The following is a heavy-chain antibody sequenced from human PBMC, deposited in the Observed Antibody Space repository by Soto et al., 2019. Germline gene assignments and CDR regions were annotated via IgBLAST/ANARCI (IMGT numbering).Heavy chain of an antibody. CDR3: ATAEVDY. CDR1: GYTFGNHW. J-gene: IGHJ4*02. Sequence: GGSLRLSCAVAGYTFGNHWMHWVRQAPGKGLEWVSRMNSDGSTTNYADSVKGRFTVSRDNAKNTLYLQMNSLGAEDTAVYYCATAEVDYWGPGTLVTVSS. V-gene: IGHV3-74*01. CDR2: MNSDGSTT.